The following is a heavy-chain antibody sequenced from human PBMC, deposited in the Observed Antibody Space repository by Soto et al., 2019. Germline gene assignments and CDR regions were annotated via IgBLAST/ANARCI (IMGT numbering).Heavy chain of an antibody. CDR2: IDWADNK. CDR1: GFSLTTRGMC. CDR3: ALRIAVVGKYYFVY. J-gene: IGHJ4*02. V-gene: IGHV2-70*01. Sequence: SGPTLVNPTQTLTLTCTFSGFSLTTRGMCVSWIRQPPGKALEWLALIDWADNKYYSTSLKIRLTISKDTSKNQVVLTLTNMDPVDTATYYCALRIAVVGKYYFVYWGQATLVTVSS. D-gene: IGHD6-19*01.